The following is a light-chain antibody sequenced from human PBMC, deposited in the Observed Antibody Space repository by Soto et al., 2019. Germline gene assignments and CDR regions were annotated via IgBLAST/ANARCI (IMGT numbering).Light chain of an antibody. J-gene: IGKJ1*01. V-gene: IGKV1-27*01. Sequence: DIQMTQSPSSLSASVGDRVTITCRASQGISNYLAWYQQRPGRVPKLLIYAASTLQSGVPSRFSGSGSGTDYTLTISSLQPEDVATYYCQKYNSAPQTFGQGTKVEIK. CDR1: QGISNY. CDR2: AAS. CDR3: QKYNSAPQT.